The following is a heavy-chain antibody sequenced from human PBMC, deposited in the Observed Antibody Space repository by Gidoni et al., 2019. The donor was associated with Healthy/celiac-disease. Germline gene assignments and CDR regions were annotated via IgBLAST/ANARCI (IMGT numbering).Heavy chain of an antibody. Sequence: EVQLVESGGGLVKPGGSLRLSCAASGFTFSRYSMNWVRQAPGKGLEWVSSISSSSSYIYYADSVKGRFTISRDNAKNSLYLQMNSLRAEDTAVYYWARDRSGYDFWSGYSGGMDVWGQGTTVTVSS. CDR3: ARDRSGYDFWSGYSGGMDV. CDR2: ISSSSSYI. D-gene: IGHD3-3*01. V-gene: IGHV3-21*01. CDR1: GFTFSRYS. J-gene: IGHJ6*02.